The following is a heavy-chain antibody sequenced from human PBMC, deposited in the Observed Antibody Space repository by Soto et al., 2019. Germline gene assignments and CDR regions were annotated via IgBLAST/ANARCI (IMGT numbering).Heavy chain of an antibody. J-gene: IGHJ4*02. CDR1: GFTFTTHA. CDR3: AKRAEGWGDSGHSWYFDY. V-gene: IGHV3-23*01. Sequence: VQLLESGGGLVQPGGSPRLSCAASGFTFTTHAMYWVRQAPGKGLEWVSVITGSGTNRFYADSVKGRFTISRDNSKRTLYLQRNSRRAEDTAIYSCAKRAEGWGDSGHSWYFDYWAREPWSPSPQ. CDR2: ITGSGTNR. D-gene: IGHD2-21*01.